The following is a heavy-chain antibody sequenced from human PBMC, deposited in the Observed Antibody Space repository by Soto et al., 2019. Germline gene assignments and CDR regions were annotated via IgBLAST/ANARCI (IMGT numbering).Heavy chain of an antibody. V-gene: IGHV3-48*04. CDR2: ISSSSSRI. D-gene: IGHD6-25*01. CDR3: ASDPGIAAAGMDY. Sequence: EVQLVESGGGLIQPGGSLRLSCAASGFSFNTYAMNWVRQAPGKGLEWISYISSSSSRIYYADSVKGRVTLSRDNAKNSLYLQMNSLRAEDKAVYYCASDPGIAAAGMDYWGQGTLVTVSS. J-gene: IGHJ4*02. CDR1: GFSFNTYA.